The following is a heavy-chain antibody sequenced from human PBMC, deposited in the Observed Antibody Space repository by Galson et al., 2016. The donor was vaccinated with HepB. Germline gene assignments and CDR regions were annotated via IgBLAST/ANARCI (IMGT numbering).Heavy chain of an antibody. CDR1: GGSISNKNYY. D-gene: IGHD1-26*01. CDR2: IYYSGST. CDR3: ARHVRSGSYYGAEYFQR. J-gene: IGHJ1*01. V-gene: IGHV4-39*01. Sequence: LTCTVSGGSISNKNYYWGWIRPPPGKGLEWIGSIYYSGSTHFNPSLKSRVTISVDTSNNRFSLKVSSVTAADTAVYYCARHVRSGSYYGAEYFQRWGQGTLVTVSS.